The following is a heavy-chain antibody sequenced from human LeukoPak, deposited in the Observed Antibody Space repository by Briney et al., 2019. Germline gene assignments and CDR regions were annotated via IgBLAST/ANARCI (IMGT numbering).Heavy chain of an antibody. J-gene: IGHJ4*02. D-gene: IGHD4-23*01. CDR2: ISGSGDST. CDR1: GFTLNSYA. Sequence: GGSLRLSCAASGFTLNSYAMSWVRQAPGKGLEWVSGISGSGDSTYNADSVKGRFTISRDSSTNTLYLQMNSLRAEDTAVYYCARLNYGGFYWGQGTLVTVSS. V-gene: IGHV3-23*01. CDR3: ARLNYGGFY.